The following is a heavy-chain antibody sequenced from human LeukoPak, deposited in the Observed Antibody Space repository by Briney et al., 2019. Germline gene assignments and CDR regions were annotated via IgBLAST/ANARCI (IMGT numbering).Heavy chain of an antibody. CDR2: IWYDGSNK. CDR1: GFTFSSYG. J-gene: IGHJ5*02. Sequence: PGGSLRLSCAASGFTFSSYGMHWVRQAPGKGLEWVAVIWYDGSNKYYADSVKGRFTISRDNSKNTLYLQMNSLRAEDTAVYYCAKDCCGGSYYGAYWFDPWGQGTLVTVSS. CDR3: AKDCCGGSYYGAYWFDP. V-gene: IGHV3-33*06. D-gene: IGHD2-15*01.